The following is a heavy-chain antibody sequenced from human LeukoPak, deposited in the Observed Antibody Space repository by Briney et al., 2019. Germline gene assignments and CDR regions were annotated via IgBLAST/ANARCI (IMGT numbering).Heavy chain of an antibody. D-gene: IGHD3-10*01. Sequence: PGGSLRLSCAASGFTFSGYVMTWVRQAPGKGLEWVLAISASGGNTYYADSVKGRFTISRDNSKNTLSLQMNSLRAEDTAVYYCAKDRDYYGSGSYSYYFDYWGQGTLVTVSS. J-gene: IGHJ4*02. CDR3: AKDRDYYGSGSYSYYFDY. V-gene: IGHV3-23*01. CDR2: ISASGGNT. CDR1: GFTFSGYV.